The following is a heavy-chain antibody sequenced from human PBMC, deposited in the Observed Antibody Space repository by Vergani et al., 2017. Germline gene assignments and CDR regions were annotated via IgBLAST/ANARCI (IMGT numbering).Heavy chain of an antibody. CDR1: GFSFNTYG. V-gene: IGHV3-30*02. J-gene: IGHJ6*04. CDR2: IGYDGRIK. CDR3: ARDPAPSPTVVTFLLDV. Sequence: QVQLVETGGGVVQPGGSLRLYCATSGFSFNTYGAHWVRQAPGKGLEWVAFIGYDGRIKYNVDSVKGRFTISRDTSKKTLSLQMRSLRADDTAVYYCARDPAPSPTVVTFLLDVWGKGTTVTVSS. D-gene: IGHD4-23*01.